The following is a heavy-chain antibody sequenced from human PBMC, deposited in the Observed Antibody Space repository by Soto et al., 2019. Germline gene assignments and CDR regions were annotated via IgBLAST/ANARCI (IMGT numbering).Heavy chain of an antibody. J-gene: IGHJ6*02. CDR3: TRRGAVAAETMDV. D-gene: IGHD6-19*01. Sequence: EVQLVESGGGLVQPGGSLKLSCAASGFTFSGSAMHWVRQASGKGLEWVGRIRSKANSYATAYAASVKGRFTISRDDSKNTAYLQMNSLKTEDTAVYYCTRRGAVAAETMDVRGQGTTVTVSS. CDR2: IRSKANSYAT. CDR1: GFTFSGSA. V-gene: IGHV3-73*02.